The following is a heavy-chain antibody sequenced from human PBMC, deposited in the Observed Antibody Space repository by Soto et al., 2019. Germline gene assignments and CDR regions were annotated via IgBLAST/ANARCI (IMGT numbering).Heavy chain of an antibody. V-gene: IGHV1-46*01. J-gene: IGHJ3*02. CDR2: INPSGGST. Sequence: ASLKVSCKASGYSFTSYYMRWVRQAPGQGLEWMGIINPSGGSTSYAQKFQGRVTMIRDTSTSTVYMELSSLRSEDTAVYYCARDTHDYYDSRCLDAFDIWGQGTMVTVSS. CDR1: GYSFTSYY. CDR3: ARDTHDYYDSRCLDAFDI. D-gene: IGHD3-22*01.